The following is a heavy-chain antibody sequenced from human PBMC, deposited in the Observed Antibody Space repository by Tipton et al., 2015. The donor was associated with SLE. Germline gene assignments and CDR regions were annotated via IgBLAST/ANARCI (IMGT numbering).Heavy chain of an antibody. CDR1: GFTFSTYS. Sequence: GSLRLSCADSGFTFSTYSMNWVRQAPGKGLEWVSSISSSSSYIYYADSVKGRFTISRDNSKNTLYLQMNSLRVEDTAVYYCAKDIRSGPDYWGQGTLVTVSS. J-gene: IGHJ4*02. CDR3: AKDIRSGPDY. D-gene: IGHD6-19*01. CDR2: ISSSSSYI. V-gene: IGHV3-21*01.